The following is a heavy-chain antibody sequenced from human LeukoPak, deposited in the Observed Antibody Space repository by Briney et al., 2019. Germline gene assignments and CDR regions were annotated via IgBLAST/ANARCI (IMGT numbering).Heavy chain of an antibody. J-gene: IGHJ4*02. D-gene: IGHD3-22*01. CDR1: GFPFNDYA. V-gene: IGHV3-30-3*01. CDR2: ISFDGGNE. CDR3: AKVWGYYDSSGYYSRDY. Sequence: GTSLRLSCAASGFPFNDYAMHWVRQAPGKGLEWVAVISFDGGNEYYTDSVKGRFIISRDNSKNTLFLQLNSLRAEDTAVYYCAKVWGYYDSSGYYSRDYWGQGTLVTVSS.